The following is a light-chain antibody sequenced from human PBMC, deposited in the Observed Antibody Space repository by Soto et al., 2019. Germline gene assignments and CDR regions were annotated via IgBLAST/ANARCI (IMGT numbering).Light chain of an antibody. CDR3: QHYINYSGT. CDR1: QSISSW. Sequence: DIQMTQSPSTLSASVGDRVTITCRASQSISSWLAWYQQKPGKAPKLLIYRASNLESWVPSRFSGSGSGTEFTPTISRLRPDFFATYYCQHYINYSGTFGKGTRVEIK. J-gene: IGKJ1*01. V-gene: IGKV1-5*03. CDR2: RAS.